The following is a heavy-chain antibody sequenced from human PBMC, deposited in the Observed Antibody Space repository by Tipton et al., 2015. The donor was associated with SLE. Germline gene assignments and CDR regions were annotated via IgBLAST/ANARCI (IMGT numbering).Heavy chain of an antibody. J-gene: IGHJ2*01. CDR3: ARRRWLQLDWYFDL. CDR1: GGTFSNFA. Sequence: QLVQSGAEVKKPGSSVKVSCKASGGTFSNFAISWVRQAPGQGLEWMGEIIPIFGTPNSAQKFQGRVTITADEVTSTAYMELSSLRPEDTAVYYCARRRWLQLDWYFDLWGRGILVTFCS. D-gene: IGHD5-24*01. V-gene: IGHV1-69*01. CDR2: IIPIFGTP.